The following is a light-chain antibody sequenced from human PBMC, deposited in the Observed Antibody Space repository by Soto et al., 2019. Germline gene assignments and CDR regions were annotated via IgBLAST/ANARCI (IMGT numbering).Light chain of an antibody. CDR2: YTN. CDR1: RSNIGSNT. J-gene: IGLJ3*02. CDR3: AAWDDSLNGPV. V-gene: IGLV1-44*01. Sequence: QSVLTQPPSASGTPGQRVTISCSGSRSNIGSNTVNWYRQYPGTAPKVLIHYTNQRPSGVPDRFSASKSGTSAALAISDLQSEDEAHYHCAAWDDSLNGPVFGGGTKLTVL.